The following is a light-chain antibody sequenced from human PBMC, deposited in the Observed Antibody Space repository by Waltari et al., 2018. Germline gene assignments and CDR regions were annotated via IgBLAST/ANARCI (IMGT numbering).Light chain of an antibody. CDR3: QQAYYFPFT. CDR1: QGISIR. CDR2: AAS. V-gene: IGKV1D-12*01. J-gene: IGKJ4*01. Sequence: IQITQSPSSVSASVGDTVTITCRASQGISIRLACYQQKAAGTPKILIYAASSLESGVPSRFIGSGSGADYTLTITSLQPEDFATYYCQQAYYFPFTFGGGTKVEI.